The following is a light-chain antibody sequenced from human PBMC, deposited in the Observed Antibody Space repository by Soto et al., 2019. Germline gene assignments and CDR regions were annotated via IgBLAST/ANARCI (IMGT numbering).Light chain of an antibody. J-gene: IGKJ2*01. CDR2: GAS. V-gene: IGKV3-15*01. Sequence: EIVMTQSPATLSVSPGGRATLSCRASQSVSSNLAWYQQKPGQAPRLLIYGASTRATGIPARFSGSGSGTEFTLTISSLQSEDFAVYYCQQYNNWPFFGQGTKLEIK. CDR1: QSVSSN. CDR3: QQYNNWPF.